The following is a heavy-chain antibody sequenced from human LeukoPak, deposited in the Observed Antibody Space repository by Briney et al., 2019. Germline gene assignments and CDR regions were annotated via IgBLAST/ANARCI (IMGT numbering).Heavy chain of an antibody. CDR3: ARWNAYDSSGYYYAFDY. CDR2: VSYSGST. CDR1: GGSISGYY. J-gene: IGHJ4*02. Sequence: SETLSLTCTVSGGSISGYYWSWIRQPPGKGLEWIGYVSYSGSTNYNPSLKSRVTMSVDTSKNQVSLKLRSVTTADTAVHYCARWNAYDSSGYYYAFDYWGQGTLVTVSS. D-gene: IGHD3-22*01. V-gene: IGHV4-59*01.